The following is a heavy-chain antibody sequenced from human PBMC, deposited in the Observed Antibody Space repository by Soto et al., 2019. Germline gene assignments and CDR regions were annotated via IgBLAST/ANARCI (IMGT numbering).Heavy chain of an antibody. D-gene: IGHD6-13*01. J-gene: IGHJ5*02. Sequence: GGSVKVSCKASGYTFTSYGISWVRQAPGQGLEWMGWISAYNGNTNYAQKLQGRVTMTTDTSTSTAYMELRSLRSDDTAVYYYSRAGAAAGNWFDPWGQGTRGTVSS. CDR2: ISAYNGNT. CDR3: SRAGAAAGNWFDP. CDR1: GYTFTSYG. V-gene: IGHV1-18*01.